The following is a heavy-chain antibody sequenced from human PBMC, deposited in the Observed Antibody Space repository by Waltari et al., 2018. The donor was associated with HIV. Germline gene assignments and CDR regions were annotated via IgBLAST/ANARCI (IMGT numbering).Heavy chain of an antibody. CDR1: GFTFTTSW. CDR2: INPDGTDT. V-gene: IGHV3-74*01. D-gene: IGHD2-15*01. Sequence: EVQLVESGGGLVQPGGSLRLSCAASGFTFTTSWVHWVRQAPGKGLWWDSRINPDGTDTRYADAVKGRFTISGDNAKNTVYLQVNSLRGEDTSVYYCARGKDCGGGTCDGYHYYGMDVWGQGTTVTVSS. J-gene: IGHJ6*02. CDR3: ARGKDCGGGTCDGYHYYGMDV.